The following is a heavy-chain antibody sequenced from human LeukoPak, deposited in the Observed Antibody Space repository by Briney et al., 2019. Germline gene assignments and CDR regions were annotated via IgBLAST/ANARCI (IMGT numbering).Heavy chain of an antibody. CDR1: GGSISSYY. Sequence: PSETLSLTCTVSGGSISSYYWSWIRQPPGKGLEWIGYIYYSGSTNYNPSLKSRVTISVDTSKNQFSLKLSSVTAADTAVYYCARDATGYGDSLDYWGQGTLVTVSS. D-gene: IGHD4-17*01. CDR2: IYYSGST. J-gene: IGHJ4*02. CDR3: ARDATGYGDSLDY. V-gene: IGHV4-59*01.